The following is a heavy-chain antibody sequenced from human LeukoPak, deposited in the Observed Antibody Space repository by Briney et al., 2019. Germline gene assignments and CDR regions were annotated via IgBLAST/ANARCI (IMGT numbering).Heavy chain of an antibody. CDR1: GVSISSSCKN. CDR2: IYYSGST. CDR3: ARHDSYYYYPSSGYYYPYYYYYGMDV. V-gene: IGHV4-39*01. D-gene: IGHD3-22*01. Sequence: PSETLSLTCTASGVSISSSCKNWGRIRQPPGKGLEWIGSIYYSGSTYYNPSLKSRATISVDTSKNQFSLKLSSVTAAYTAVYYSARHDSYYYYPSSGYYYPYYYYYGMDVWGQGTTVTVSS. J-gene: IGHJ6*02.